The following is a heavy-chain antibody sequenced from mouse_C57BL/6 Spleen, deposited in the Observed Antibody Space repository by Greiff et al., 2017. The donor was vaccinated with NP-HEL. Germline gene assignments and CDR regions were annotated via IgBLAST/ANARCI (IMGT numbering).Heavy chain of an antibody. CDR2: IYPGDGDT. CDR1: GYAFSSSW. D-gene: IGHD1-1*01. J-gene: IGHJ1*03. CDR3: ARFPYYGSSYGYFDV. Sequence: VQLQESGPELVTPGASVKISCKASGYAFSSSWMNWVKQRPGKGLEWIGRIYPGDGDTNYTGKFKGKATLTADKSSSTAYMQLSSLTSEDSAVYFGARFPYYGSSYGYFDVWGTGTTVTVSS. V-gene: IGHV1-82*01.